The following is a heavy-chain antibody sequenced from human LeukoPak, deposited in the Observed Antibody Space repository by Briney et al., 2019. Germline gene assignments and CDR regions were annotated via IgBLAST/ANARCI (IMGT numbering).Heavy chain of an antibody. V-gene: IGHV1-2*02. D-gene: IGHD1-1*01. CDR1: GYTFTGYY. Sequence: GASVKVSCKASGYTFTGYYMHWVRQAPGQGLEWMGWINPNSGGTNYAQKFQGRVTMTRDTSISTAYMELSRLRSDDTAVYYCARGSPRGTTGTTGNWFDPWGQGTLVTVSS. CDR2: INPNSGGT. CDR3: ARGSPRGTTGTTGNWFDP. J-gene: IGHJ5*02.